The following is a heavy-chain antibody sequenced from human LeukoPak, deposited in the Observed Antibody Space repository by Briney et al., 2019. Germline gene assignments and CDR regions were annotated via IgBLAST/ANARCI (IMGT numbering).Heavy chain of an antibody. Sequence: ASVKVSCKTCGYTFTGYSIHWVRQAPGQGLDGMGFSNPNRDGTNYAQKFQGRVTMTRDTSISTAYMELSGLRSDDTAVYYCARDYVWGSYRAPFYYWGQGTLVTVSS. CDR2: SNPNRDGT. CDR3: ARDYVWGSYRAPFYY. D-gene: IGHD3-16*02. J-gene: IGHJ4*02. V-gene: IGHV1-2*02. CDR1: GYTFTGYS.